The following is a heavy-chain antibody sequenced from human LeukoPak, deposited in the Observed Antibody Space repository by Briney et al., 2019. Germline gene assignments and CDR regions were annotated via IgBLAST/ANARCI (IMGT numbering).Heavy chain of an antibody. V-gene: IGHV3-30*18. J-gene: IGHJ4*02. CDR1: AFTFSNYG. D-gene: IGHD5-24*01. CDR3: ANGQGWLQWDFDY. Sequence: PGRSLRLSCAASAFTFSNYGMHWVRQAPGKGLEWVAVISYDGFKEDYADSVKGRFTISRDNSKNTLFLQMNSLRAEDTAVYYCANGQGWLQWDFDYWSQGTRVTVSS. CDR2: ISYDGFKE.